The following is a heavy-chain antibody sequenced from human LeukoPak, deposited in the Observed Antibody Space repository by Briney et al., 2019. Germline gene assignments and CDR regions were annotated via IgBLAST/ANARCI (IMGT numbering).Heavy chain of an antibody. Sequence: GGSLRLSCAASGFTFSSYSMNWVRQAPGKGLEWVSSISSSSSYIYYADSVKGRFTISRDNAKNSLYLQMNSLRAEDTAVYYCARAHNADIAAAGTGYFQHWGQGTLVTVSS. CDR3: ARAHNADIAAAGTGYFQH. CDR1: GFTFSSYS. J-gene: IGHJ1*01. D-gene: IGHD6-13*01. CDR2: ISSSSSYI. V-gene: IGHV3-21*01.